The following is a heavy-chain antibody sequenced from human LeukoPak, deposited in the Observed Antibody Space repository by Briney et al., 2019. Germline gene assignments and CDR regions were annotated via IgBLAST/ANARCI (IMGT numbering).Heavy chain of an antibody. CDR3: ARGDILTGYRYYFDY. J-gene: IGHJ4*02. CDR2: IIPIFGTA. CDR1: GGTFSSYA. D-gene: IGHD3-9*01. V-gene: IGHV1-69*06. Sequence: SVKVSCKASGGTFSSYAISWVRQAPGQGLEWMGGIIPIFGTANYAQKLQGRVTITADKSTSTAYMELSSLRSEDTAVYYCARGDILTGYRYYFDYWGQGTLVTVSS.